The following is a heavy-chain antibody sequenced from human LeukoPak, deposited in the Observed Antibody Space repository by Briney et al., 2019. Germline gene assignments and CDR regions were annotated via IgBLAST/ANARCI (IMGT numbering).Heavy chain of an antibody. CDR1: GFTFSSYW. CDR3: ARDPYCSGGSCYSEVSYYYGMDV. D-gene: IGHD2-15*01. Sequence: PGGSLRLSCAASGFTFSSYWMHWVRQAPGKGLVXXXXXXXXXXXXSYADSVKGRFTISRDNAKNTLYLQMNSLRAEDTAVYYCARDPYCSGGSCYSEVSYYYGMDVWGQGTTVTVSS. V-gene: IGHV3-74*01. CDR2: XXXXXXXX. J-gene: IGHJ6*02.